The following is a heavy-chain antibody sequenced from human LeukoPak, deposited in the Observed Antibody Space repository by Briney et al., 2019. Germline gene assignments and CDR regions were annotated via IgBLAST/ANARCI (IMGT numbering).Heavy chain of an antibody. Sequence: GGSLRLSCAASGFTVSSNYVSWVRQAPGKGLEWVSVIYSGGGTYYADSVKGRFTISRDNSKNMLYLQMNSLRAEDTAVYYCARGERWLQLDYWGQGTLVTVSS. CDR3: ARGERWLQLDY. CDR2: IYSGGGT. CDR1: GFTVSSNY. D-gene: IGHD5-24*01. V-gene: IGHV3-53*01. J-gene: IGHJ4*02.